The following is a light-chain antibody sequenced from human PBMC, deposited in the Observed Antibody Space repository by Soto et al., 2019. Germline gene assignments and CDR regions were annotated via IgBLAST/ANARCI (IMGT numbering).Light chain of an antibody. CDR3: GTWDSSLSAGRV. V-gene: IGLV1-51*01. CDR2: DNN. Sequence: QSVLTHPPSVSAAPGQKVTISCSGSSSNIGNNYASWYQQLPGTAPKLLIYDNNKRPSGVPDRFSGSKSGTSATLGITGLQTGDEADYYCGTWDSSLSAGRVFGTGTKVTVL. J-gene: IGLJ1*01. CDR1: SSNIGNNY.